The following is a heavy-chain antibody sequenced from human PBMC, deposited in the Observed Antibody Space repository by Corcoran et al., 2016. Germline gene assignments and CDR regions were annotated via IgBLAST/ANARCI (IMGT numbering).Heavy chain of an antibody. V-gene: IGHV4-34*01. D-gene: IGHD3-3*01. CDR2: INHSGST. CDR1: GGSFSGYY. CDR3: ARAIGGDFWSGYYSPGTRTNYYYYYGMDV. Sequence: QVQLQQWGAGLLKPSETLSLTCAVYGGSFSGYYWSWIRQPPGKGLEWIGEINHSGSTNYNPSLKSRVTISVDTSKNQFSLKLSSVTAADTAVYYCARAIGGDFWSGYYSPGTRTNYYYYYGMDVWGQGTTVTVSS. J-gene: IGHJ6*02.